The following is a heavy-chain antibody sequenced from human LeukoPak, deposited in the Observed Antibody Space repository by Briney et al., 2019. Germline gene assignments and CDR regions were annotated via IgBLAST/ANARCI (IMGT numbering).Heavy chain of an antibody. CDR3: ATDLGYCSSTTCDTFDY. CDR2: ISTHDVNT. J-gene: IGHJ4*02. Sequence: ASVKVSCKASGYTFTSSGISWVRHAPGQGLEWMGWISTHDVNTKYAQKLQGRVTLTTDTSTSTAYMELRSLRSDDTAVYYCATDLGYCSSTTCDTFDYRGQGILVTVSS. V-gene: IGHV1-18*01. CDR1: GYTFTSSG. D-gene: IGHD2-2*01.